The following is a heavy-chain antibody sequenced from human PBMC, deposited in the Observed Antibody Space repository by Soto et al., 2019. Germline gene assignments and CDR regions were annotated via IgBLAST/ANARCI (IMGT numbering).Heavy chain of an antibody. V-gene: IGHV1-18*01. CDR2: ISAHNDNT. CDR3: ARGRYGDY. D-gene: IGHD1-1*01. CDR1: GYTFTSYG. Sequence: QVHLVQSGAEVRKPGASVKVSYKGSGYTFTSYGIAWVRQAPGQGLEWMGWISAHNDNTNYAQKVQGRVTVTRDTSTSTAYMELRNLRSDDTAVYYCARGRYGDYWGQGALVTVSS. J-gene: IGHJ4*02.